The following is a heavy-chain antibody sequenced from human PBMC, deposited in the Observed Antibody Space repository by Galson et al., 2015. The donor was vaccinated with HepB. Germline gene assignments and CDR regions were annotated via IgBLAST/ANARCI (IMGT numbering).Heavy chain of an antibody. Sequence: SLRLSCAASGFTFSSYGMHWVRQAPGKGLEWVAVITYDGSNKYYADSVKGRFTISRDNSKNTLYLQMNSLRAEDTAVYYCAKGEDYSSSFPPDYWGQGTLVTVSS. CDR2: ITYDGSNK. CDR3: AKGEDYSSSFPPDY. J-gene: IGHJ4*02. CDR1: GFTFSSYG. V-gene: IGHV3-30*18. D-gene: IGHD6-13*01.